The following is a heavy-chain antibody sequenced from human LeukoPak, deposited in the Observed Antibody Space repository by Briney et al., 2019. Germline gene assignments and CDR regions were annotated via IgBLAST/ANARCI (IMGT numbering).Heavy chain of an antibody. CDR3: ARGGVGYCSSTSCYAGDY. D-gene: IGHD2-2*01. J-gene: IGHJ4*02. V-gene: IGHV3-21*01. Sequence: NPGGSLRLSCAASGFTFSSYSMNWVRQAPGKGLEWVSSISSSSSYIYYADSVKGRFTISRDNAKNSLYLQMNSLRAEDTAVYYCARGGVGYCSSTSCYAGDYWGQGTLVTVSS. CDR1: GFTFSSYS. CDR2: ISSSSSYI.